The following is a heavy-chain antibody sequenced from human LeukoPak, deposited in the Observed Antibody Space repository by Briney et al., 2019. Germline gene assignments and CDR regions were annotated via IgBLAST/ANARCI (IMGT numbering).Heavy chain of an antibody. CDR2: IYYSGST. CDR1: GGSISSSSYY. Sequence: SETLSLTCTVSGGSISSSSYYWGWIRQPPGKGLEWIGSIYYSGSTYYNPSLKSRVTISVDTSKNQLSLRLRSVTAADTAVYYCARLYQGKRPPDYWGQGTLVTVSS. V-gene: IGHV4-39*01. CDR3: ARLYQGKRPPDY. J-gene: IGHJ4*02. D-gene: IGHD6-25*01.